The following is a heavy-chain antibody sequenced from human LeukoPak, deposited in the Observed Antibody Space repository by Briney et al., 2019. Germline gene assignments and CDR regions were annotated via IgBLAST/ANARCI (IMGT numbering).Heavy chain of an antibody. CDR2: ISAYNGNT. D-gene: IGHD1-26*01. CDR1: GYTFTSYG. V-gene: IGHV1-18*01. Sequence: ASVKVSCKASGYTFTSYGISWVRQTPGQGLEWMVWISAYNGNTNYAQKLQGRVTMTTDTSTSTAYMELRSLRSDDTAVYYCARGSGRHYYYYGMDVWGQGTTVTVSS. J-gene: IGHJ6*02. CDR3: ARGSGRHYYYYGMDV.